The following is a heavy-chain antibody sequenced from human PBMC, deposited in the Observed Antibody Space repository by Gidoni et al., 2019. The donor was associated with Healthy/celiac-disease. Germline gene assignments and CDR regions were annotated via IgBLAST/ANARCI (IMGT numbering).Heavy chain of an antibody. CDR2: IIPSLGKA. CDR1: GGTFSSYA. CDR3: GLGYCSSTSCYLSRYYYYYGMDV. V-gene: IGHV1-69*01. D-gene: IGHD2-2*01. J-gene: IGHJ6*02. Sequence: QVQLVQSGAEVKKPGSTVKVSCKASGGTFSSYAISWVRQAPGQGLGWMGGIIPSLGKANYAQKFQGRGTITADESTSTAYMELSSMRSEDTAVYYCGLGYCSSTSCYLSRYYYYYGMDVWGQGTTVTVSS.